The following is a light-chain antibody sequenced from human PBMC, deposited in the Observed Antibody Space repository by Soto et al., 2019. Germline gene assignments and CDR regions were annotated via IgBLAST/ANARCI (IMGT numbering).Light chain of an antibody. J-gene: IGKJ5*01. CDR2: GAS. Sequence: RQSPATLSVFPGERATLSCRASQSVGSIYLAWYQQRPGQAPRLLISGASNRATGIPVRFSGSGSGTDFTLTISGLEPEDFAVYYCQQYGSSSIPFGQGTRLQIK. V-gene: IGKV3-20*01. CDR3: QQYGSSSIP. CDR1: QSVGSIY.